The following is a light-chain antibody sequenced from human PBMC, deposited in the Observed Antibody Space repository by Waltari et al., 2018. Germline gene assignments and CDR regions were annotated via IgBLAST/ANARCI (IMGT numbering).Light chain of an antibody. J-gene: IGLJ1*01. CDR3: SSYTTSSTVDV. Sequence: YPQHPDKAPKLMIYYVTKRPSGIASRFSCSKSGNTASLTSSGLQAEDEADYYCSSYTTSSTVDVFGAGTKVTVL. V-gene: IGLV2-14*03. CDR2: YVT.